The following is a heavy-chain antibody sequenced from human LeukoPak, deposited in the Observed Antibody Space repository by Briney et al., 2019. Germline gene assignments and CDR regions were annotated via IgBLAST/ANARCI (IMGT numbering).Heavy chain of an antibody. J-gene: IGHJ4*02. CDR1: GFTFSNYW. CDR2: INSDGSST. V-gene: IGHV3-74*01. CDR3: ARVVWGWDTAMPTPFDY. D-gene: IGHD5-18*01. Sequence: PGGSLRLSCEASGFTFSNYWMHWVRQAPGKGLVWVSRINSDGSSTTYADSVKGRFTISRDNAKNTLYLQMNSLRAEDTAVYYCARVVWGWDTAMPTPFDYWGQGTLVTVSS.